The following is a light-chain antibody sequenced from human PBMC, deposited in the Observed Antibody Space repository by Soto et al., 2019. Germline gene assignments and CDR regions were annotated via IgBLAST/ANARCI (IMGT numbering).Light chain of an antibody. CDR3: QSYDADILI. V-gene: IGLV6-57*01. Sequence: NFMLTQPHSVSESPGKTVTNSCTRSSGNIVSNYVQWYQQRPGSSPTTVIYEDDDRPSGVPDRFSGSIDTSSNSASLTISGLKTEDEADYYCQSYDADILIFGGGTKLTVL. J-gene: IGLJ2*01. CDR1: SGNIVSNY. CDR2: EDD.